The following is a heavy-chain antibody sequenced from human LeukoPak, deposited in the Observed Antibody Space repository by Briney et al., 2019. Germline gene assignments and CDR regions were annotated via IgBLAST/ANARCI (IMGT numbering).Heavy chain of an antibody. Sequence: PGGSLRLSCAASGFSFSDSFMGWLRQPPGKGLEWISYIFSSGSHIYYADSVKGRFTISRDSAKNSLYLQMNSLRAEDTAVYYCARDYSGWGQGTLVTVSS. V-gene: IGHV3-11*04. CDR1: GFSFSDSF. CDR3: ARDYSG. J-gene: IGHJ4*02. D-gene: IGHD1-26*01. CDR2: IFSSGSHI.